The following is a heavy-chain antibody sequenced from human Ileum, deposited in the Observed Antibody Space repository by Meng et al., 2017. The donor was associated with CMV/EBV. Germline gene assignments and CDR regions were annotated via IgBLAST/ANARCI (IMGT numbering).Heavy chain of an antibody. D-gene: IGHD2-2*01. CDR2: VFSSGST. CDR1: GGSSSDYY. V-gene: IGHV4-4*07. J-gene: IGHJ4*02. Sequence: VPVRGSAPGPVKPSESFSLSLTVSGGSSSDYYLSWIRQPATKGLEWIGRVFSSGSTDYNPSLQSRVTMSVDTSKNQFSLKLSSVTAADTAVYYCARGSSSWAFDYWGQGTLVTVSS. CDR3: ARGSSSWAFDY.